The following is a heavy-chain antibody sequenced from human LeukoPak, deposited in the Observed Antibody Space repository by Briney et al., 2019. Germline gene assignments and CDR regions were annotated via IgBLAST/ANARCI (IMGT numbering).Heavy chain of an antibody. CDR2: ISSSGSTI. V-gene: IGHV3-48*03. CDR3: ARGAAAGRSVFDY. J-gene: IGHJ4*02. Sequence: GGSLRLSCAASGFTFSSYEMNWVRQAPGKGLEWVSYISSSGSTIYYADSVKGRFTISRDNAKNSLYLQMNSLRAEDTAMYYCARGAAAGRSVFDYWGQGTLVTVSS. D-gene: IGHD6-13*01. CDR1: GFTFSSYE.